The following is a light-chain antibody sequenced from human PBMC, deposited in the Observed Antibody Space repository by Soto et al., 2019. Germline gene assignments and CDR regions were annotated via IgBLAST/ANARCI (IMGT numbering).Light chain of an antibody. Sequence: DIVMTQSPDSLAVSLGERATINCKSSQSVLYSSNNKNYLTWYQQKPGQPPKLLIYWASTRESGVPDRFSGGGSGTDFTLTISSLQAEDVAVCYCQQYYSTPWTFGQGTKVEIK. CDR2: WAS. V-gene: IGKV4-1*01. CDR3: QQYYSTPWT. CDR1: QSVLYSSNNKNY. J-gene: IGKJ1*01.